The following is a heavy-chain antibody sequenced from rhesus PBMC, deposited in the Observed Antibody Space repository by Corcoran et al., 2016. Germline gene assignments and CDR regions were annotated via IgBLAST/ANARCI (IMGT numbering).Heavy chain of an antibody. CDR1: GAPLAAYKY. CDR2: VYGYSAST. D-gene: IGHD6-31*01. Sequence: QVQLQESGPALVQPSETLSLTCPVSGAPLAAYKYWRWCRQAPGTGLELSGGVYGYSASTYYNPSLKIRLTFSKDTSKTQFSLKLNSVTAADTAVYYCARRYPYNSGWPDAFDFWGQGLWVTVSS. CDR3: ARRYPYNSGWPDAFDF. J-gene: IGHJ3*01. V-gene: IGHV4-143*01.